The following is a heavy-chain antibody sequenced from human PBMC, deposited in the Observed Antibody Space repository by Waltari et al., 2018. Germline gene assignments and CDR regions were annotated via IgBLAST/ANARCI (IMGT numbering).Heavy chain of an antibody. D-gene: IGHD3-22*01. CDR3: ARARGITMIVVVISTQDAFDI. J-gene: IGHJ3*02. V-gene: IGHV4-34*01. CDR2: INHSGST. CDR1: GGSFSGYY. Sequence: QVQLQQWGAGLLKPSETLSLTCAVYGGSFSGYYWSWIRQPPGKGLEWIGEINHSGSTNSNPPLKSRVTTSVDTSKNQFSLKLSSVTAADTAVYYCARARGITMIVVVISTQDAFDIWGQGTMVTVSS.